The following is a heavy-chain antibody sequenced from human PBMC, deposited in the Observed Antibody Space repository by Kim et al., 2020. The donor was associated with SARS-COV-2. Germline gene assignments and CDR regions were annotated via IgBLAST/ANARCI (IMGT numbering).Heavy chain of an antibody. CDR2: IYSGGST. Sequence: GGSLRLSCAASGFTVSSNYMSWVRQAPGKGLEWVSVIYSGGSTYYADSVKGRFTISRDNSKNTLYLQMNSLRAEDTAVYYCARGVFVGQSELVDWYFDLWGRGTLVTVSS. CDR1: GFTVSSNY. CDR3: ARGVFVGQSELVDWYFDL. D-gene: IGHD2-8*02. V-gene: IGHV3-53*01. J-gene: IGHJ2*01.